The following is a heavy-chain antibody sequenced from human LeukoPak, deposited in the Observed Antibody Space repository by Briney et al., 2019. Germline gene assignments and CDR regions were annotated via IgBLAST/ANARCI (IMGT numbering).Heavy chain of an antibody. CDR3: ARHGYGIVVVPAAIPDAFDI. J-gene: IGHJ3*02. CDR1: GYSISSGCY. Sequence: SETLSLTCAVSGYSISSGCYWGWIRQPPGKGLEWIGSIYHSGSTYYNPSLKSRVTISVDTSKNQFSLKLSSVTAADTAVYYCARHGYGIVVVPAAIPDAFDIWGQGTMVTVSS. V-gene: IGHV4-38-2*01. D-gene: IGHD2-2*02. CDR2: IYHSGST.